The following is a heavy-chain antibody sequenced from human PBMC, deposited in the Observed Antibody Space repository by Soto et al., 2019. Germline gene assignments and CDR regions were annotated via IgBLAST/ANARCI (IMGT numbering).Heavy chain of an antibody. CDR1: GYTFTGYA. V-gene: IGHV1-3*05. CDR3: ARAVAVAADFDY. CDR2: INAGNGNT. D-gene: IGHD6-19*01. Sequence: QVQLVQSGAEEKKPGASVKVSCKASGYTFTGYAMHWVRQAPGQRLEWMGWINAGNGNTKYSQKFQGRVNITRDTSASTAYMELSSLRSEDPAVYYCARAVAVAADFDYWGQGTLVTVSS. J-gene: IGHJ4*02.